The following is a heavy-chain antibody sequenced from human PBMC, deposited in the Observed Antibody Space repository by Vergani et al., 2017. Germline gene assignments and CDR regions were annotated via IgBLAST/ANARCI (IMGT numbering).Heavy chain of an antibody. CDR3: ARGKLVPYYYYYGMDV. CDR2: VNHSGST. J-gene: IGHJ6*02. CDR1: GGSFSGYF. V-gene: IGHV4-34*01. Sequence: QVPLQQWGAGLLKPSETLSLTCAVYGGSFSGYFWSWLRQPPGKGLEWIGEVNHSGSTIYNPSLKSRVTISVDTSKNQISLKLSSVTAADTAVYYCARGKLVPYYYYYGMDVWGQGTTVTVSS. D-gene: IGHD6-13*01.